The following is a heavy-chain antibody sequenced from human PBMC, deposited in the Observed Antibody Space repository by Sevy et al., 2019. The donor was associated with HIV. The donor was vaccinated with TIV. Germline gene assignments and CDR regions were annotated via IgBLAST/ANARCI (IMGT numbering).Heavy chain of an antibody. CDR3: LVVVVAATPNNDY. CDR1: GFTFSGSA. V-gene: IGHV3-73*01. J-gene: IGHJ4*02. D-gene: IGHD2-15*01. CDR2: IRSKANSYAT. Sequence: GESLKISCAASGFTFSGSAMHWVRQASGKGLEWVGRIRSKANSYATAYAASVKGRFTISRDDSKNTAYLQMNSLKTEDTAVYYCLVVVVAATPNNDYWGQGTLVTVSS.